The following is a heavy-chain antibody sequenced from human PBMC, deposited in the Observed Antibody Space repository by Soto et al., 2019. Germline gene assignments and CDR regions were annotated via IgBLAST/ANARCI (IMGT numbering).Heavy chain of an antibody. J-gene: IGHJ4*02. CDR3: ARGGDIVVVPAAWGIVPY. CDR2: ISYDGSNK. CDR1: GFTFSSYA. Sequence: GGSLRLSCAASGFTFSSYAMHWVRQAPGKGLEWVAVISYDGSNKYYADSVKGRFTISRDNSKNTLYLQMNSLRAEDTAVYYCARGGDIVVVPAAWGIVPYWGQGTLVTVSS. D-gene: IGHD2-2*01. V-gene: IGHV3-30-3*01.